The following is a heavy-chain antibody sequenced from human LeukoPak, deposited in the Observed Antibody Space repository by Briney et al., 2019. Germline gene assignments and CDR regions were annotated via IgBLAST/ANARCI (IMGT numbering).Heavy chain of an antibody. CDR2: ISWNSGSI. CDR3: ARARGSYAFDL. V-gene: IGHV3-9*01. D-gene: IGHD2-15*01. J-gene: IGHJ3*01. Sequence: PGGSLRLSCAASGFTFDDYAMHWVRQAPGKGLEWVSGISWNSGSIGYADSVKGRFTISRDNAKNSLYLQMNSLRAEDTAVYYCARARGSYAFDLWGQGTMVTVSS. CDR1: GFTFDDYA.